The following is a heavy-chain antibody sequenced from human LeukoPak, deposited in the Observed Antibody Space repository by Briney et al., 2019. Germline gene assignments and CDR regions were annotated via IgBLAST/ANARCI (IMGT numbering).Heavy chain of an antibody. CDR3: ARGPSLAASNMDV. V-gene: IGHV4-30-4*01. CDR2: IYYSGST. D-gene: IGHD2-15*01. CDR1: GGSISSDDSS. Sequence: PSQTLSLTCTVSGGSISSDDSSWTWIRQPPGQGLEWIGYIYYSGSTYYNPSLKSRVTISVDTSKNQFSLRLSSVTAADTAVYYCARGPSLAASNMDVWGKGTTVTVSS. J-gene: IGHJ6*03.